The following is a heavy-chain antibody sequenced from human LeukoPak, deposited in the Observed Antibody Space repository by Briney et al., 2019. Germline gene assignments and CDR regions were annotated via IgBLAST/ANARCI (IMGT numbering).Heavy chain of an antibody. V-gene: IGHV1-2*02. J-gene: IGHJ4*02. CDR1: GYTFTGYY. CDR2: INPNSGGT. D-gene: IGHD3-22*01. Sequence: ASVKVSCKASGYTFTGYYMHWVRQAPGQGLEWMGWINPNSGGTNYAQKFQGRVTMTRGTSISTAYMELSRLRSDDTAVYYCASSAKYYYDSSGYYLGYWGQGTLVTVSS. CDR3: ASSAKYYYDSSGYYLGY.